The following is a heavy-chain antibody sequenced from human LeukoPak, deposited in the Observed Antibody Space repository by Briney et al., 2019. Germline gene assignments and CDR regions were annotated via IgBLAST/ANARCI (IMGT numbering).Heavy chain of an antibody. CDR1: GFTFSSYW. J-gene: IGHJ3*02. V-gene: IGHV3-7*01. CDR3: ARGYCSGGSCYGAFDI. Sequence: PGGSLRLSCAASGFTFSSYWMSWVRQAPGKGLEWVANIKQDGSEKYYVASVKGRFTISRDNAKNSLYLQMNSLRAEDTAVYYCARGYCSGGSCYGAFDIWGQGTMVTVSS. D-gene: IGHD2-15*01. CDR2: IKQDGSEK.